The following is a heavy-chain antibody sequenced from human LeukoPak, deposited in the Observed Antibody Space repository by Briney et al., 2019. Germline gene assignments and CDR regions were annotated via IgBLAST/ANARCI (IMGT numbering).Heavy chain of an antibody. CDR2: ISYDGSNE. Sequence: GSLRLSCAASGFTFSSYVMHWVRQAPGKGLEWVAIISYDGSNEYYADSVKGRFTISRDNSKNTLYLQMNSLRAADTAVYYCARSSSGSGGYYMDVWGKGTTVTVSS. CDR1: GFTFSSYV. D-gene: IGHD1-26*01. CDR3: ARSSSGSGGYYMDV. J-gene: IGHJ6*03. V-gene: IGHV3-30*04.